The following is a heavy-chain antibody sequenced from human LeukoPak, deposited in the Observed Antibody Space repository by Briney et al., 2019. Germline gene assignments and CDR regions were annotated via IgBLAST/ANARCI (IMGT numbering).Heavy chain of an antibody. V-gene: IGHV1-46*01. J-gene: IGHJ4*02. Sequence: GASVKVSCKASGYTFTSYYMHWVRQAPGQGLEWMGIINPSGGSTSYAQKFQGRVTMTRDTSTSTVYMELSSLRSEDTAVYYCARDPPSVSDSSGWLWGNYFDYWGQGTLVTVSS. D-gene: IGHD6-19*01. CDR2: INPSGGST. CDR3: ARDPPSVSDSSGWLWGNYFDY. CDR1: GYTFTSYY.